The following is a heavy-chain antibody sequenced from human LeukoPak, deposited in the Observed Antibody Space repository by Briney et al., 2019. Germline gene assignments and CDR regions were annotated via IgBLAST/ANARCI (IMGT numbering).Heavy chain of an antibody. CDR2: INHSGST. Sequence: PSETLSLTCAVYGGSFGGYYWSWIRQPPGKGLEWIGEINHSGSTNYNPSLKSRVTISVDTSKNQFSLKLSSVAAADTAVYYCARHSYYYDSRYAFDIWGQGTMVTVSS. J-gene: IGHJ3*02. CDR3: ARHSYYYDSRYAFDI. V-gene: IGHV4-34*01. D-gene: IGHD3-22*01. CDR1: GGSFGGYY.